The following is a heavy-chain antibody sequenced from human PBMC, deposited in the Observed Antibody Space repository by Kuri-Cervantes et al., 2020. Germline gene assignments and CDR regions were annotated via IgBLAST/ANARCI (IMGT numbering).Heavy chain of an antibody. D-gene: IGHD2-21*02. J-gene: IGHJ4*02. CDR1: GFTFDDYA. CDR3: AKTPVGVVTAYYFDY. V-gene: IGHV3-9*01. Sequence: GGSLRLSCAASGFTFDDYAMHWVRQAPGKGLEWVSGISWNSGSIGYADSVKGRFTISRDNAKNSLYLQMNSLRAEDTALYYCAKTPVGVVTAYYFDYWGQGTLVTVSS. CDR2: ISWNSGSI.